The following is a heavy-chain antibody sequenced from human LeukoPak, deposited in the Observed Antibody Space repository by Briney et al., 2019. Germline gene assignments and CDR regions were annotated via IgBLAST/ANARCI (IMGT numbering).Heavy chain of an antibody. D-gene: IGHD3-16*01. Sequence: SETLSLTCTVSGGSISSYYWSWIRQPPGKGLEWIGYIYYSGSTNYNPSLKSRVTISVDTSKNQFSLKLSSVTAADTAVYYCARLRGRRNYFDYWGQGTLVTVSS. CDR2: IYYSGST. J-gene: IGHJ4*02. CDR3: ARLRGRRNYFDY. CDR1: GGSISSYY. V-gene: IGHV4-59*12.